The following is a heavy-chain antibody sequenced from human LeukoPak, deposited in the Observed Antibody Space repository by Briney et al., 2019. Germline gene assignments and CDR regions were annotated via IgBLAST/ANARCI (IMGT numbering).Heavy chain of an antibody. CDR3: ARARGDAFDI. V-gene: IGHV4-34*01. Sequence: SETLSLTCAVYGGSFSGYYWSWIRQPPGKGLEWIGEINHSGSTNYDPSLKSRATISVDPSKNQLSLKQSSVTAAATAVYCCARARGDAFDIWGQGTMVTVSS. CDR2: INHSGST. CDR1: GGSFSGYY. J-gene: IGHJ3*02.